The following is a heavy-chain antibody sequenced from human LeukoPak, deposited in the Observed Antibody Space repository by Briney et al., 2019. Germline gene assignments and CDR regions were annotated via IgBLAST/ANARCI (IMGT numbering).Heavy chain of an antibody. CDR2: RSYVGANK. D-gene: IGHD6-19*01. CDR1: GFTFSSYA. Sequence: GGSLRLSCAASGFTFSSYAMHWVRQAPGKGLEWVAFRSYVGANKHYADSVKGRFTISRDNSKNTLYLEMNSLRAEDTAVYYCARDQAVSGSNYYYGVDVWGEGTTVTVSS. J-gene: IGHJ6*04. CDR3: ARDQAVSGSNYYYGVDV. V-gene: IGHV3-30*04.